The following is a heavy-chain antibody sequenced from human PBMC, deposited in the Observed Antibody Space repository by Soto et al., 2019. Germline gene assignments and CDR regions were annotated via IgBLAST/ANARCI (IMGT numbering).Heavy chain of an antibody. CDR2: ISSSSSTI. J-gene: IGHJ5*02. D-gene: IGHD2-2*02. CDR3: PRPSQPLLYPPNWFDP. V-gene: IGHV3-48*01. Sequence: EVQLVESGGGLVQPGGSLRLSCAASGFTFSSYSMNWVRQAPGKGLEWVSYISSSSSTIYYADSVKGRFTISRDNAKNSLYLQMNNLRAEDTAVYYCPRPSQPLLYPPNWFDPWGQGTLVTVFS. CDR1: GFTFSSYS.